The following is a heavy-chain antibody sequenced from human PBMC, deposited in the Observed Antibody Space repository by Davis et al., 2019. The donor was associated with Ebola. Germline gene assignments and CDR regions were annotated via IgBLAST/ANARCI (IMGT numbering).Heavy chain of an antibody. V-gene: IGHV3-23*01. CDR2: ISGSGGST. J-gene: IGHJ6*02. CDR3: ARGDCTGGVCPGVDV. CDR1: GFTFSSHA. D-gene: IGHD2-8*02. Sequence: GESLKISCAASGFTFSSHAMSWVRQAPGKGLEWVSTISGSGGSTYYADSVKSRFTISRDNSKNTLYLQMNSLRAEDTAVYYCARGDCTGGVCPGVDVWGQGTTVTVSS.